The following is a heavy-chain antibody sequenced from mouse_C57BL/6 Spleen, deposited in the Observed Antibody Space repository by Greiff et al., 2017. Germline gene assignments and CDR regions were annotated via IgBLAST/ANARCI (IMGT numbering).Heavy chain of an antibody. CDR1: GFSLTSYA. D-gene: IGHD1-1*01. CDR3: ALTTVVAYYAMDY. V-gene: IGHV2-9-1*01. J-gene: IGHJ4*01. CDR2: IWTGGGT. Sequence: VKVVESGPGLVAPSQSLSITCTVSGFSLTSYAISWVRQPPGKGLEWLGVIWTGGGTNYNSALKSRLSISKDNSKSQVFLKMNSLQTDDTARYYCALTTVVAYYAMDYWGQGTSVTVSS.